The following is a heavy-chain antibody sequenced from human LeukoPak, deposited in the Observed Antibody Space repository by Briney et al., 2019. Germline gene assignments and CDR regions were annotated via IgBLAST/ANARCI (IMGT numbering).Heavy chain of an antibody. CDR1: GGSISSSNW. CDR3: ARGGLPYYDILTGPTGAFDI. Sequence: SQTLSLTCAVSGGSISSSNWWSWVRQPPGKGLEWIGEIYRSGSTNYNPSLKSRVTISVDKSKNQFSLKLSSVTAADTAVYYCARGGLPYYDILTGPTGAFDIWGQGTMVTVSS. J-gene: IGHJ3*02. D-gene: IGHD3-9*01. CDR2: IYRSGST. V-gene: IGHV4-4*02.